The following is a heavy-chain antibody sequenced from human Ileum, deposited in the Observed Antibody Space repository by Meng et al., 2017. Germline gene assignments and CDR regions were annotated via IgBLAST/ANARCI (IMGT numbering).Heavy chain of an antibody. J-gene: IGHJ4*02. CDR1: AGFTSRNNYY. CDR3: GRAPDS. CDR2: MYYSGST. V-gene: IGHV4-39*06. Sequence: RLELKGWGPGLGRPSATLSLNCSVAAGFTSRNNYYWGWIRQRPGKGLEWIGSMYYSGSTYYNPSLKNRVTISRDLSKNQLYLNLYFVTAADTAVYYCGRAPDSWGQGTLVTVSS.